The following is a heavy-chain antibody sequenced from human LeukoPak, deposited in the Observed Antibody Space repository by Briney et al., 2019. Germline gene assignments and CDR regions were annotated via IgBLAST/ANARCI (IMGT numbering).Heavy chain of an antibody. Sequence: GGSLRLSCAASGFTVSSNYMSWVRQAPGKGLEWVSVIYSGGSTYYADSVKGRFTISRDNSKNTLYLQMNSLRAEDTAVYYCARDGEGVEMATIIAFDIWGQGTMVTVSS. CDR1: GFTVSSNY. D-gene: IGHD5-24*01. CDR2: IYSGGST. V-gene: IGHV3-66*01. CDR3: ARDGEGVEMATIIAFDI. J-gene: IGHJ3*02.